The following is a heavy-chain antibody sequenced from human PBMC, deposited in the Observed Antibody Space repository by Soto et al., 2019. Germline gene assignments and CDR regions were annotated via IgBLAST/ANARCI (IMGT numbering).Heavy chain of an antibody. CDR3: ARGPELYSSSSQQTIDP. D-gene: IGHD6-6*01. Sequence: SQTLSLTCAISGDSVSSNSAAWNWIRQSPSRGLEWLGRTYYRSKWYNDYAVSVKSRITINPDTSKNQFSLQLNSVTPEDTAVYYCARGPELYSSSSQQTIDPWGQGTLVTVS. CDR2: TYYRSKWYN. V-gene: IGHV6-1*01. CDR1: GDSVSSNSAA. J-gene: IGHJ5*02.